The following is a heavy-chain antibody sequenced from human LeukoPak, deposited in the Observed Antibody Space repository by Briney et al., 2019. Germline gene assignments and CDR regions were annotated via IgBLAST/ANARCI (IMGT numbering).Heavy chain of an antibody. J-gene: IGHJ1*01. V-gene: IGHV3-23*01. CDR3: ARYGDLDSERLLGKPYFVL. Sequence: GGSLRLSCVASGFTFRNFAMSWVRQPPGKGREWVSTVSGNGVYTYYPDSVKGRFTLSRDKSNNPVYLQVNSLSAGDTAVYYCARYGDLDSERLLGKPYFVLWGEDALVTVSS. CDR2: VSGNGVYT. D-gene: IGHD3-16*01. CDR1: GFTFRNFA.